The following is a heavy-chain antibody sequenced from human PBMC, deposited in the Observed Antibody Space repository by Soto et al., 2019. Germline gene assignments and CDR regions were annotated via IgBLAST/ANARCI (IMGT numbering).Heavy chain of an antibody. CDR3: VRDGTKTLRDWFNP. Sequence: SETLSLTCTVSGASISGFYWSWIRKSAGKGLEWIGRIYATGTTDYNPSLKSRVMMSVDTSKKQFSLKLRSVTAADTAVYYCVRDGTKTLRDWFNPWGQGISVTVSS. J-gene: IGHJ5*02. V-gene: IGHV4-4*07. CDR1: GASISGFY. CDR2: IYATGTT. D-gene: IGHD1-1*01.